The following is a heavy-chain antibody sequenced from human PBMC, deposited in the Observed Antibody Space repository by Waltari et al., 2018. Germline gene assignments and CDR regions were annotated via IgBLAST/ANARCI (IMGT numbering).Heavy chain of an antibody. CDR1: GFTFISYA. V-gene: IGHV3-23*01. Sequence: EVQLLESGGGLVQPGGSLRLSCAASGFTFISYAMTWVRQAPGKGVAWVSSISCAALTPFYAASVTGRFSVSRDNSKNTLYLQITGLRADDTAVYYCAKAGGIAAAEFQFDFWGRGTLVTVSS. CDR3: AKAGGIAAAEFQFDF. D-gene: IGHD6-13*01. CDR2: ISCAALTP. J-gene: IGHJ4*02.